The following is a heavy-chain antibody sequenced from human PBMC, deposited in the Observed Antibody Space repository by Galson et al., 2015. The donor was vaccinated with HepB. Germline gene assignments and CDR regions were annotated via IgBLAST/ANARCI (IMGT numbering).Heavy chain of an antibody. D-gene: IGHD1-26*01. V-gene: IGHV4-4*07. CDR3: AREIMGFDY. CDR2: LLISGST. CDR1: GDPITSNY. J-gene: IGHJ4*02. Sequence: SETLSLTCTVSGDPITSNYYSWIRQPAGKGLEWIGRLLISGSTNYNPSLKNRVTMSRDTSKNQFSLRITSVTAADTAVYYCAREIMGFDYWGLGTLVTVSS.